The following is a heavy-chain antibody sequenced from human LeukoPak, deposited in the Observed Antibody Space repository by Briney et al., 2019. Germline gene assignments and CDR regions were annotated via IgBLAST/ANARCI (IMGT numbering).Heavy chain of an antibody. Sequence: ASVKVSCKASGNTFTDYYIHCVRQAPGQGLEWMTWINPNSGGTDCAQKFQGRVTMTRDTSINTAYMELSRLRSDDTAVYYCASFDYWGQGTLVTVSS. CDR3: ASFDY. CDR2: INPNSGGT. V-gene: IGHV1-2*02. CDR1: GNTFTDYY. J-gene: IGHJ4*02.